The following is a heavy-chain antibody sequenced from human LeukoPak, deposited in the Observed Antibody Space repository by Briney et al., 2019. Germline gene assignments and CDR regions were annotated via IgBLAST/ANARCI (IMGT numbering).Heavy chain of an antibody. J-gene: IGHJ6*02. CDR2: ISSSNSTI. Sequence: GGSLRLSCAASGFTFSSYGMHWIRQAPGKGLELVSYISSSNSTIYYADSVKGRFTISRDNAKNSLYLQMNSLRDEDTAVYYCARDIMDCSSTSCYMDYYYYGMDVWGQGTTVTVSS. CDR1: GFTFSSYG. D-gene: IGHD2-2*02. V-gene: IGHV3-48*02. CDR3: ARDIMDCSSTSCYMDYYYYGMDV.